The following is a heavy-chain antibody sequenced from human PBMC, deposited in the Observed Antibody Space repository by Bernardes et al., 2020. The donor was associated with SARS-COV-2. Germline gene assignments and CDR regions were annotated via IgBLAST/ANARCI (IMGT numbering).Heavy chain of an antibody. V-gene: IGHV4-30-2*01. CDR2: IYHSGRT. CDR3: ARDGGDLVSGFDP. Sequence: SETLSLTCAVSGGSISSADGYSWSWIRQPPGKGPAWIGHIYHSGRTDYNPSLRSRVTISVDRSKNQFSLKLNSLTAADTAVYYCARDGGDLVSGFDPWGQGTLVTVSS. CDR1: GGSISSADGYS. J-gene: IGHJ5*02. D-gene: IGHD3-16*01.